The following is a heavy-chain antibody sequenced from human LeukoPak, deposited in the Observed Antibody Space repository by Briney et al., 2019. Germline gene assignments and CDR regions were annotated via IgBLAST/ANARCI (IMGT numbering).Heavy chain of an antibody. J-gene: IGHJ4*02. CDR1: GYTFTSYD. CDR3: ARGLSGRCSGGSCSPTDY. Sequence: ASVKVSCKASGYTFTSYDINWVRQATGQGLEWMGWMNPNSGNTGYAQKFQGRVTITRNTSISTAYMELSSLRSEDTAVYYCARGLSGRCSGGSCSPTDYWGQGTLVTVSS. V-gene: IGHV1-8*03. D-gene: IGHD2-15*01. CDR2: MNPNSGNT.